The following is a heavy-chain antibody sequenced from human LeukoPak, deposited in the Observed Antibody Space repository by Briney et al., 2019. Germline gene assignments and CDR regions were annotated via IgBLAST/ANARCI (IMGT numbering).Heavy chain of an antibody. CDR1: GFTFSSFG. J-gene: IGHJ6*02. Sequence: GGSLRLSCAASGFTFSSFGMNWVRQAPGKGLEWVSYISYSGSLADHADSVKGRFTIPRDNAKNSLYLQLNSLRDEDTAVYFCAKVRRGGYGMDVWGQGTTVSVSS. V-gene: IGHV3-48*02. D-gene: IGHD3-10*01. CDR2: ISYSGSLA. CDR3: AKVRRGGYGMDV.